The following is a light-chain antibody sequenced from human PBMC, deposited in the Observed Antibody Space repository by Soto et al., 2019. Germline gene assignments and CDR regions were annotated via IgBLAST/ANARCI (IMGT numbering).Light chain of an antibody. Sequence: EIVLTQSPGTLSLSPGERATLSCRASQSVSSKLAWYQQKSGQAPRLLIYDASTRATGIPARFSGTGSGTEFTLTISSLQSEDFAVYYCQQYNYWPLTFGPGTKVDIK. J-gene: IGKJ3*01. CDR1: QSVSSK. CDR3: QQYNYWPLT. V-gene: IGKV3-15*01. CDR2: DAS.